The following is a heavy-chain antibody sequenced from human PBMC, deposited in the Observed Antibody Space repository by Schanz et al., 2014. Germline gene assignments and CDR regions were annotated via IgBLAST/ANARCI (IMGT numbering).Heavy chain of an antibody. V-gene: IGHV3-23*01. CDR2: ISGSGGST. D-gene: IGHD3-22*01. CDR1: GFTASSHS. Sequence: EVQLLESGGGLVPPGGSLRLSCGVSGFTASSHSMNWVRQAPGKGLEWVSAISGSGGSTYYADSVKGRFTISRDNAKNSLYLQMNSLRAEDTAVYYCVSVYDSSGYVSFNYWGQGTLVTVSS. J-gene: IGHJ4*02. CDR3: VSVYDSSGYVSFNY.